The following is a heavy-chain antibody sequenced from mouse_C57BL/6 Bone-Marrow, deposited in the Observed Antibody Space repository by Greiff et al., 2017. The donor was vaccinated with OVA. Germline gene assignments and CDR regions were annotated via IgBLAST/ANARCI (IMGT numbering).Heavy chain of an antibody. CDR1: GYTFTDYE. Sequence: QVQLQQSGAELVRPGASVTLSCKASGYTFTDYEMHWVKQTPVHGLEWIGAIDPETGGTAYNQKFTGKAILTADKSSSTAYMELRSLTSEDSAVYYYPDGYFDYWGQGTTLTVSS. J-gene: IGHJ2*01. CDR2: IDPETGGT. V-gene: IGHV1-15*01. CDR3: PDGYFDY. D-gene: IGHD2-3*01.